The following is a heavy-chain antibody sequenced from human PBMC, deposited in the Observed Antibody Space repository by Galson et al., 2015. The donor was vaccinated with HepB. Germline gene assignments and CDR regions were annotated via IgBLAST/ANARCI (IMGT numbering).Heavy chain of an antibody. CDR2: ISYDGSNK. CDR3: ARDGHIVRYFNY. J-gene: IGHJ4*02. V-gene: IGHV3-30-3*01. D-gene: IGHD2/OR15-2a*01. Sequence: SLRLSCAASGFTFSSYAMHWVRQAPGKGLEWVAVISYDGSNKYYADSVKGRFTISRDNSKNTLYLQMNSLRAEDTAVYYCARDGHIVRYFNYWGQGTLVTVSS. CDR1: GFTFSSYA.